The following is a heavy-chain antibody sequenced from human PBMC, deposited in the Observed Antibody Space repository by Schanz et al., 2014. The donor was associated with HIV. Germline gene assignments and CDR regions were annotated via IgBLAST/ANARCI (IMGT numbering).Heavy chain of an antibody. Sequence: EVQLVESGGGMVQPGRSLRLSCAASGFTFDDYAMHWVRQAPGKGLEWVSGISWNSGSIGYADSVRGRFTISRDNSKNTVDLQMNSLRAEDTAVYYCARDPAYYYASGSFPYYYYGMDVWGQGTTVTVSS. CDR3: ARDPAYYYASGSFPYYYYGMDV. V-gene: IGHV3-9*01. D-gene: IGHD3-10*01. J-gene: IGHJ6*02. CDR1: GFTFDDYA. CDR2: ISWNSGSI.